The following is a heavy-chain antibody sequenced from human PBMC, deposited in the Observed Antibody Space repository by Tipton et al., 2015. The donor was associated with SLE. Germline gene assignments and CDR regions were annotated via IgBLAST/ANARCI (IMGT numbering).Heavy chain of an antibody. CDR1: CGSISSHY. CDR2: IYYSGST. Sequence: TLSLTCTVSCGSISSHYWSWIRQPPGKGLEWIGYIYYSGSTNYNPSLKSRVAISVDTSKNQFSLKLSSVTAADTAVYYCATSDYGDYVPYAFDIWGQGTMVTVSS. J-gene: IGHJ3*02. D-gene: IGHD4-17*01. V-gene: IGHV4-59*08. CDR3: ATSDYGDYVPYAFDI.